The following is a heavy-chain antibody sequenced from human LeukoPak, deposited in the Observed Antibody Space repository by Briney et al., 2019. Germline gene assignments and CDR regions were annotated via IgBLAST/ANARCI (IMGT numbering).Heavy chain of an antibody. CDR3: ARQEITFGQYYFDS. V-gene: IGHV3-23*01. J-gene: IGHJ4*02. CDR1: GFTFSNYA. D-gene: IGHD3-16*01. CDR2: TSAGSTSA. Sequence: GGSLRLSCAASGFTFSNYAMSWVRQAPGKGLEWVSATSAGSTSAYYADSVQGRFSISRDNSKHTLFLQMNSLRAEDTAIYYCARQEITFGQYYFDSWGQGTLVTVSS.